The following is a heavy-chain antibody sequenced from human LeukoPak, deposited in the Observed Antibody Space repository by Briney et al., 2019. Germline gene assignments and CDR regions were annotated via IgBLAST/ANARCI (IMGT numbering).Heavy chain of an antibody. J-gene: IGHJ4*02. Sequence: GESLKISCKGSGSIFTSYWVGWVRQLPGKGLEWMGIIYPGDSETRYSPSFQGQVTISADKSINTAYLQWSSLKASDTAMYYCARLAGRAATDWAQGTLVTVSS. V-gene: IGHV5-51*01. CDR3: ARLAGRAATD. CDR2: IYPGDSET. D-gene: IGHD3-10*01. CDR1: GSIFTSYW.